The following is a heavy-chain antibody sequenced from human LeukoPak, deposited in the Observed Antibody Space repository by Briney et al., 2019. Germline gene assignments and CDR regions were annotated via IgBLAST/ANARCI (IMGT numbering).Heavy chain of an antibody. D-gene: IGHD3-10*01. CDR1: GYTLTGYY. Sequence: GASVKVSCKASGYTLTGYYMHWVRQAPGQGLEWMGWINPNSGGTNYAQKFQGWVTMTRDTSISTAYMELSRLRSDDTAVYYCARDGSGRYSSAYYYGMDVWGQGTTVTVSS. CDR3: ARDGSGRYSSAYYYGMDV. CDR2: INPNSGGT. J-gene: IGHJ6*02. V-gene: IGHV1-2*04.